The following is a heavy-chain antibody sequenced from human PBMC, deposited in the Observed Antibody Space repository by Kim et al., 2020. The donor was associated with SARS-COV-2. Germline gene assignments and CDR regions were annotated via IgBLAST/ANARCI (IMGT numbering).Heavy chain of an antibody. CDR2: IYTSGST. V-gene: IGHV4-4*07. J-gene: IGHJ6*02. CDR3: ARDTITMVPKKTYYYYGMDV. D-gene: IGHD3-10*01. CDR1: GGSISSYY. Sequence: ETLSLTCTVSGGSISSYYWSWIRQPAGKGLEWIGRIYTSGSTNYNPSLKSRVTMSVDTSKNQFSLKLSSVTAADTAVYYCARDTITMVPKKTYYYYGMDVWGQGTTVTVSS.